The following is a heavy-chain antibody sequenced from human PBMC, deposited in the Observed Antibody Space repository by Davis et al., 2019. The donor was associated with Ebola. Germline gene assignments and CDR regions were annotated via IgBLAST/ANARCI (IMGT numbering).Heavy chain of an antibody. CDR3: AKSRVGATWPYYFDY. Sequence: SLKISCAASGFTFDDYAMHWVRQAPGKGLEWVSGISWNSGSIGYADSVKGRFAISRDNAKNSLYLQMNSLRAEDTALYYCAKSRVGATWPYYFDYWGQGTLVTVSS. D-gene: IGHD1-26*01. CDR2: ISWNSGSI. CDR1: GFTFDDYA. J-gene: IGHJ4*02. V-gene: IGHV3-9*01.